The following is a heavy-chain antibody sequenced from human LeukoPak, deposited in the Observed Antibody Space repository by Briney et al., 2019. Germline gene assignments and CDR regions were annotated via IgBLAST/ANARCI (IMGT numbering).Heavy chain of an antibody. CDR2: INPNSGVT. J-gene: IGHJ4*02. Sequence: ASVKVSCKASGYTFTGYYLHWVRQAPGQGLEWVGWINPNSGVTNYAQKFQGRVSMTSDTSISTVCMELSRLRYDDTAVYFCSREDYWGQGTLVTVSS. CDR3: SREDY. CDR1: GYTFTGYY. V-gene: IGHV1-2*02.